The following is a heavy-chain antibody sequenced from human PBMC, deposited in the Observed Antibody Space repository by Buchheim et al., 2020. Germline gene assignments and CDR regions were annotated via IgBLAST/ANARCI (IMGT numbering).Heavy chain of an antibody. CDR3: ARLRRGLCYYGSGSYSSVFEY. CDR2: INHSGST. J-gene: IGHJ4*02. CDR1: GGSFSGYY. D-gene: IGHD3-10*01. Sequence: QVQLQQWGAGLFKPSETLSLTCAVYGGSFSGYYWSWIRQPPGKGLEWIGEINHSGSTNYNPSLKSRVTISLDTSKNQFSLKLGSVAAADTAGYYCARLRRGLCYYGSGSYSSVFEYWGQRTL. V-gene: IGHV4-34*01.